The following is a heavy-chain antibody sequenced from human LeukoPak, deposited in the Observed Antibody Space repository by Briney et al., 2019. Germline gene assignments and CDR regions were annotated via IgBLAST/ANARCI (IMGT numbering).Heavy chain of an antibody. Sequence: SETLSLTCTVSGDSISNYYWSWIRQPAGKGLEWIGRIYTSGSTDYNPSLKSRVTMPVDTSKNQFSLKVNSVTAADTAVYYCARGPPPDFDYWGLGTLVTVSS. V-gene: IGHV4-4*07. CDR1: GDSISNYY. CDR2: IYTSGST. CDR3: ARGPPPDFDY. J-gene: IGHJ4*02.